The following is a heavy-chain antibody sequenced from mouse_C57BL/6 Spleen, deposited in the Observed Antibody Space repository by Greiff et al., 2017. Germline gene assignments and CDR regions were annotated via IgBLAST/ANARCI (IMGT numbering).Heavy chain of an antibody. CDR2: INPNNGGT. V-gene: IGHV1-22*01. CDR3: AKGDAFAY. CDR1: GYTFTDYN. J-gene: IGHJ3*01. D-gene: IGHD3-3*01. Sequence: VQLQQSGPELVKPGASVKMSCKASGYTFTDYNMHWVKQSHGKSLEWIGYINPNNGGTSYNQKFKGKATLTVNKSSSTASRELHSLTSEYSAVYYYAKGDAFAYWGQGTLVTVSA.